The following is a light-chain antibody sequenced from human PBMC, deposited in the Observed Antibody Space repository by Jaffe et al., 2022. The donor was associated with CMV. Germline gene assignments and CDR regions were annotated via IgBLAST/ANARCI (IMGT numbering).Light chain of an antibody. V-gene: IGLV1-47*01. CDR3: AAWDDSLSGLV. Sequence: QSVLTQPPSASGTPGQRVSVSCSGSSSNIGSHYVHWYQQFPGTAPKLLIYKSDQRPSGVPGRFSGSKSGTSASLAISGLRSEDEADYYCAAWDDSLSGLVFGGGTKVTVL. CDR2: KSD. J-gene: IGLJ2*01. CDR1: SSNIGSHY.